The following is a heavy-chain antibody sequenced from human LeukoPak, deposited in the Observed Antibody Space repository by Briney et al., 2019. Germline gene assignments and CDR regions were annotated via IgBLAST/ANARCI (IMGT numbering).Heavy chain of an antibody. V-gene: IGHV3-30*03. Sequence: GGSLRLSCAASGFTFSAYTMHWVRQAPGKGLEWVAVISYDGRNKYYADSVKGRFTVSRDNSKNTLYPQMNSLRVEDTAVYYCASHWAQQLVSDYWGQGTLVTVSS. CDR1: GFTFSAYT. CDR2: ISYDGRNK. J-gene: IGHJ4*02. CDR3: ASHWAQQLVSDY. D-gene: IGHD6-13*01.